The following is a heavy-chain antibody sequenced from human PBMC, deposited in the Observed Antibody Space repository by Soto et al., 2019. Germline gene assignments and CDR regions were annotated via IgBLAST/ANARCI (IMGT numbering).Heavy chain of an antibody. Sequence: PSETLSLTCAVYGGSFSGYYWSWIRQPPGKGLEWIGEINHSGSTNYNPSLKSRVTISVDTSKNQFSLKLSSVTAADTAVYYCARAFSGYVNWFDPWGQGTLVTVS. D-gene: IGHD5-12*01. J-gene: IGHJ5*02. CDR2: INHSGST. CDR3: ARAFSGYVNWFDP. V-gene: IGHV4-34*01. CDR1: GGSFSGYY.